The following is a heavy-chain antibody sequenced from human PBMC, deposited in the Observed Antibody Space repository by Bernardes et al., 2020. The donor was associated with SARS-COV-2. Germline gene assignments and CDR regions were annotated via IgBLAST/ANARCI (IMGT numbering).Heavy chain of an antibody. V-gene: IGHV3-33*01. D-gene: IGHD6-13*01. Sequence: GGSLRLSCAASGFTFRSYGMHWVRQAPGKGLEWVAVIWYDGSNKYYADSVKGRFTISRDNSKNTLYLQMNSLRAEDTAVYYCAREYIAAAGRAPDYWGQGTLVTVSS. CDR2: IWYDGSNK. CDR3: AREYIAAAGRAPDY. CDR1: GFTFRSYG. J-gene: IGHJ4*02.